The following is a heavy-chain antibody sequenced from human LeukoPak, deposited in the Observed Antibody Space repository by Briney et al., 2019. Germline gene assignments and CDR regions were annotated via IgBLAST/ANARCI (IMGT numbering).Heavy chain of an antibody. CDR2: IYYSGST. CDR3: ARVVAAAGTGWFDP. V-gene: IGHV4-61*01. J-gene: IGHJ5*02. Sequence: PSETLSLTCTVSGGSVTSGNYYWNWIRQPPGKGLEWIGYIYYSGSTNYNPSLKSRVTISVDTSKNQFSLKLSSVTAADTAVYYSARVVAAAGTGWFDPWGQGTLVTVSP. D-gene: IGHD6-13*01. CDR1: GGSVTSGNYY.